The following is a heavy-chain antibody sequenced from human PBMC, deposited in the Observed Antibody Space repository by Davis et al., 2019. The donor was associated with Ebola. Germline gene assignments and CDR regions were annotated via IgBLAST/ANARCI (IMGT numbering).Heavy chain of an antibody. J-gene: IGHJ3*02. CDR3: ARDMYYYDSSGYHLGAFDI. CDR2: ISYDGSNN. Sequence: PGGSLRPSCAASGFTFSSYAMHWVRQAPGKGLEWEAVISYDGSNNYYADSVKGRFTISRDNAKNTLYLQMNSLRAEDTTVYYFARDMYYYDSSGYHLGAFDIWGQGTMVTVSS. CDR1: GFTFSSYA. V-gene: IGHV3-30-3*01. D-gene: IGHD3-22*01.